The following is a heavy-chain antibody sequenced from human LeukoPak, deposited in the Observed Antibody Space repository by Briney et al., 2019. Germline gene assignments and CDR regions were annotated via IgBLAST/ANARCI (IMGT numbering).Heavy chain of an antibody. CDR1: GFTFSSYA. Sequence: PGGSLTLSCAASGFTFSSYAMSWVREAPARGLEWVSSLRGNGDTFYADSVKGRFTLSRDDSRNTVYLQLNNLRVEDTAVYYCAKASWVSYADAVLWGQGTVVTVSS. CDR2: LRGNGDT. J-gene: IGHJ4*02. V-gene: IGHV3-23*01. CDR3: AKASWVSYADAVL. D-gene: IGHD3-16*01.